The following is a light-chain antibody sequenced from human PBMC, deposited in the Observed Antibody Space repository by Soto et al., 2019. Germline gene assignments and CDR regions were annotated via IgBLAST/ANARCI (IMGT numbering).Light chain of an antibody. V-gene: IGKV3-20*01. CDR2: DAS. J-gene: IGKJ1*01. CDR1: QSVSSNY. CDR3: QQYGSSPWT. Sequence: EIVLTQSPGTLSLSPGERATLSCRASQSVSSNYLAWYQQKPGQAPRLLIYDASSRATGIPDRFSGSGYGTDFTLTISRLEPEEFAVYYCQQYGSSPWTFGQGTKVEIK.